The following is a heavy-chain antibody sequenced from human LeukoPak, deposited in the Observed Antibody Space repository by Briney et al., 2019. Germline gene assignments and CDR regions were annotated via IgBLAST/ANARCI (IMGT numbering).Heavy chain of an antibody. CDR3: ARAAVVSTYNWFDP. V-gene: IGHV1-3*01. CDR2: INAGNGNT. CDR1: GYTFTSYA. J-gene: IGHJ5*02. Sequence: ASVKVSCKASGYTFTSYAMHWERQAPGQRLEWMGWINAGNGNTKYSQKFQGRVTITRDTSASTAYMELSSLRSEDTAVYYCARAAVVSTYNWFDPWGQGTLVTVSS. D-gene: IGHD2-8*02.